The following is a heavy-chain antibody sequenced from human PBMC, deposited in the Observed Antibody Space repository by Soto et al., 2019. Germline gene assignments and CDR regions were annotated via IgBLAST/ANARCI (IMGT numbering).Heavy chain of an antibody. J-gene: IGHJ5*02. CDR2: IYYGGST. Sequence: PPVILSLTCTVSGGSISIRNYYWGWIRRPPGKALEWIGRIYYGGSTYYNPSLKSRVTISVDTSKNQFSLKLSSVTAADTAVYYCARLPFCSSTSCSSGWFDPWGQGTLVTGSS. CDR3: ARLPFCSSTSCSSGWFDP. V-gene: IGHV4-39*01. D-gene: IGHD2-2*01. CDR1: GGSISIRNYY.